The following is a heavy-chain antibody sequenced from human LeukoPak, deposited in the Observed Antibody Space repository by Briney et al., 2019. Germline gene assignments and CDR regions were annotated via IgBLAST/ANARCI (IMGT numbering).Heavy chain of an antibody. D-gene: IGHD3-10*01. V-gene: IGHV3-21*01. CDR2: ISSSSYI. Sequence: GGSLRLSCAASGFTYSSYSMNWVRQDPGKGLEWVSSISSSSYIYYADSVKGRFTISRDNAKNSLYLQMNSLRAEDTAVYYCARDVYVVRGVKRYYGMDVWGQGTTVTVSS. J-gene: IGHJ6*02. CDR3: ARDVYVVRGVKRYYGMDV. CDR1: GFTYSSYS.